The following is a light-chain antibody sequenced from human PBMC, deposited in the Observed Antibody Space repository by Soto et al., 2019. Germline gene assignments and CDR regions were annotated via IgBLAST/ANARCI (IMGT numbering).Light chain of an antibody. Sequence: IVMTQAPATLSVSLGARATLSFRASQSVSSSYLAWYQLKPGQAPRLLIYGASRRATGIPDRFTGSGSGTDFTLTISRLEPEDFAVYYCQQYVSSPWAFGQGTKVDI. J-gene: IGKJ1*01. CDR3: QQYVSSPWA. CDR2: GAS. CDR1: QSVSSSY. V-gene: IGKV3-20*01.